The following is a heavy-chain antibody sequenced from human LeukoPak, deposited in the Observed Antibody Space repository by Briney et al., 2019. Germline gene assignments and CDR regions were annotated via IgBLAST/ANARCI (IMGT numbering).Heavy chain of an antibody. Sequence: GGSLRLSCAASGFTFSNDWMSWVRQAPGKGLEWVGRIKSKTDGGTTDYSAPVKGRFTISRDDSKNTLYLQMNSLKTEDTAVYYCTTGYYYYQGGAFDIWGQGTMVTVSS. V-gene: IGHV3-15*01. CDR3: TTGYYYYQGGAFDI. CDR1: GFTFSNDW. J-gene: IGHJ3*02. D-gene: IGHD3-22*01. CDR2: IKSKTDGGTT.